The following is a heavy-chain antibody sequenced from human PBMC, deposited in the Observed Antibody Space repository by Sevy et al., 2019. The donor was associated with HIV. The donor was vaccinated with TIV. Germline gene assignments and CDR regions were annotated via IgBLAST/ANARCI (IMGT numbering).Heavy chain of an antibody. J-gene: IGHJ4*02. CDR1: GFTFSDSW. D-gene: IGHD6-25*01. CDR2: IKQDGSEK. V-gene: IGHV3-7*01. CDR3: ARALAAAASY. Sequence: GGSLRLSCAASGFTFSDSWMHWVRQAPGKGLEWVANIKQDGSEKYYVDSVKGRFTISRDNAKNSMHLQMNSLRAEDTAVYYCARALAAAASYWGQGTLVTVSS.